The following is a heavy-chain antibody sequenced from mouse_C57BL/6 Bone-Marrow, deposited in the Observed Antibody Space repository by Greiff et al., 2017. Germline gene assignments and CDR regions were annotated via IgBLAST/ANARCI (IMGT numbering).Heavy chain of an antibody. V-gene: IGHV10-3*01. CDR2: IRSKSSNYST. CDR1: GFTFNTYA. CDR3: VRDPPRGSSLYWYFDV. D-gene: IGHD1-1*01. Sequence: DVKLVESGGGLVQPKGSLKLSCAASGFTFNTYAMHWVRQAPGKGLEWVARIRSKSSNYSTYYADSVKVRFTISRDDSQSMLYLQMNNLKTEDTAMYYCVRDPPRGSSLYWYFDVWGTGTTVTVSS. J-gene: IGHJ1*03.